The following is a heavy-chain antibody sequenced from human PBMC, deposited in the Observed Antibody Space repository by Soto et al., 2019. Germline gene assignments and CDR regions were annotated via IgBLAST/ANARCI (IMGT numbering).Heavy chain of an antibody. Sequence: SETLSLTCTVSGGSISSGGYYWSWIRQHPGKGLEWIGYIYYSGSTTYNPSLRSRSTISVDTSNNQFSLKLNSVTTADTAVYYCARDGREASGMDVWGQGTKVTVSS. CDR1: GGSISSGGYY. CDR2: IYYSGST. CDR3: ARDGREASGMDV. J-gene: IGHJ6*02. V-gene: IGHV4-61*08. D-gene: IGHD1-26*01.